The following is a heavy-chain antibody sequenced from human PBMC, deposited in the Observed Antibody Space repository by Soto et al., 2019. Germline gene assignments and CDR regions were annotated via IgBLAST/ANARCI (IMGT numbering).Heavy chain of an antibody. CDR3: ARSQGSSTSLEIYYYYYYGMDV. Sequence: QVQLVQSGAEVQKPGSSVKVSCKASGGTFSSYAISWVRQAPGQRLEWMGGIIPISGTANYAQKFQGRVTITADESTSTAYMELSSLRSEDTAVYYCARSQGSSTSLEIYYYYYYGMDVWGQGTTVTVSS. D-gene: IGHD2-2*01. J-gene: IGHJ6*02. V-gene: IGHV1-69*01. CDR1: GGTFSSYA. CDR2: IIPISGTA.